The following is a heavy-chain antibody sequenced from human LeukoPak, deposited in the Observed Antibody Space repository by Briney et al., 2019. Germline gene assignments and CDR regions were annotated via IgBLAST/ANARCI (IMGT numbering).Heavy chain of an antibody. D-gene: IGHD6-19*01. CDR1: GYTFTSYG. Sequence: ASVKVSCKASGYTFTSYGISWVRQAPGQGLEWMGGIIPIFGTANYAQKFQGRVTITTDESTSTAYMELSSLRSEDTAVYYCARGSSGLIDYWGQGTLVTVSS. CDR3: ARGSSGLIDY. CDR2: IIPIFGTA. V-gene: IGHV1-69*05. J-gene: IGHJ4*02.